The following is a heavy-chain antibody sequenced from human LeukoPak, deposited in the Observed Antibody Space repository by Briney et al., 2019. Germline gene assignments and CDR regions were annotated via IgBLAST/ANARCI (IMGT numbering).Heavy chain of an antibody. D-gene: IGHD4/OR15-4a*01. V-gene: IGHV3-33*01. J-gene: IGHJ6*02. CDR3: ARDHLKSGARDHYYGMDV. CDR2: IWYDGIYK. Sequence: GGSLRLSCAASGFTFSTYGLHWVRQAPGKGLEWVAVIWYDGIYKYYADSVKGRFTISRDDSKSTLYLQMNSLRAEDTAVYYCARDHLKSGARDHYYGMDVWGQGTTVTVSS. CDR1: GFTFSTYG.